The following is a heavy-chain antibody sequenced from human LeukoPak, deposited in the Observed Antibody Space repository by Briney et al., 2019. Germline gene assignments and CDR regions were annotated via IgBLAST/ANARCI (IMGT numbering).Heavy chain of an antibody. CDR1: GFTFNSYS. CDR2: ISSSSSYI. J-gene: IGHJ4*02. V-gene: IGHV3-21*01. Sequence: GGSLRLSCAASGFTFNSYSMNWVRQAPGNGLEWVSSISSSSSYIYYADSVKGRFTISRDNAKNSLHLQMNSLRAEDTAVYYCAKNYYDSSGLFDYWGQGTLVIVSS. D-gene: IGHD3-22*01. CDR3: AKNYYDSSGLFDY.